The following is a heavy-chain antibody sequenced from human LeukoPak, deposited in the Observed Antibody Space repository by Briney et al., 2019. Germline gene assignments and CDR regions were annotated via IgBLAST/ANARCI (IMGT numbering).Heavy chain of an antibody. CDR2: ISWNSGSI. CDR1: GFTFDDYA. V-gene: IGHV3-9*01. Sequence: SLRLSCAASGFTFDDYAMHWVRQAPGKGLEWVSGISWNSGSIGYADSVKGRFTISRDNAKNSLYLQMNSLRAEDTAVYYCARGPYDSSGYYYDYWGQGTLVTVSS. CDR3: ARGPYDSSGYYYDY. D-gene: IGHD3-22*01. J-gene: IGHJ4*02.